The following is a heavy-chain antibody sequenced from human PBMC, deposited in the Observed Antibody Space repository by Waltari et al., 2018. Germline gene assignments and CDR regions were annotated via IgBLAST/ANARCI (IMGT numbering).Heavy chain of an antibody. CDR2: IYTSGNT. D-gene: IGHD2-2*01. Sequence: QVQLQESGPGLVKPSQTLSLTCTVSGGSVSSGNYYWSWIRQPAGQRLEWIGRIYTSGNTNYNPSRKGRVPISVDTSKNQCSLKLGSVTAADAAVYYCARFVVVPAAKARNSVTGYYYYMDVWGKGTTVTVSS. J-gene: IGHJ6*03. CDR3: ARFVVVPAAKARNSVTGYYYYMDV. V-gene: IGHV4-61*02. CDR1: GGSVSSGNYY.